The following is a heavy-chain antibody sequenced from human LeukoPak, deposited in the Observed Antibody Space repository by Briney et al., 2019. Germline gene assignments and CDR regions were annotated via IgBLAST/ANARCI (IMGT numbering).Heavy chain of an antibody. CDR2: ISSSSSYI. D-gene: IGHD6-19*01. V-gene: IGHV3-21*01. Sequence: PGGSLRLSCAASGFTFSSYSMNWDRQPPGKGLEWVSSISSSSSYIYYADSVKCRFTISRDSAKNSLYLQMNSLRAEDTAVYYCARSRRGWDFDHWGQGTLVTVSS. J-gene: IGHJ4*02. CDR1: GFTFSSYS. CDR3: ARSRRGWDFDH.